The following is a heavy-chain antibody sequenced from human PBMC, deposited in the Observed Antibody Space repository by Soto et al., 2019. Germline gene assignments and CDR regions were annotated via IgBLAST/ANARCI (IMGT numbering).Heavy chain of an antibody. V-gene: IGHV4-30-2*01. J-gene: IGHJ4*02. D-gene: IGHD2-15*01. CDR3: ARGQVVAAQH. Sequence: QLQLQESGSGLVKPSQTLSLTCAVSGGSISSGGYSWSWIRQPPGKGLEWIGYIYHSGSTYYNPCRESRVTISVDRSKNQFSLQLSSVTAADTAVYYCARGQVVAAQHWGQGTLVTVSS. CDR1: GGSISSGGYS. CDR2: IYHSGST.